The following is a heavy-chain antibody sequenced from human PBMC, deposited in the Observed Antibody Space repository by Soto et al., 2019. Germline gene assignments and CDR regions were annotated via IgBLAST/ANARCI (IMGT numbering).Heavy chain of an antibody. Sequence: SETLSLTCTVSGGSISSGGYYWSWIRQHPGKGLEWIGYIYYSGSTYYNPSLKSRVTISVDTSKNQFSLKLSSVTAADTAVYYCARAKSVLRFLEWPGGPYYYYMDVWGKGTTVTVSS. CDR1: GGSISSGGYY. CDR2: IYYSGST. J-gene: IGHJ6*03. CDR3: ARAKSVLRFLEWPGGPYYYYMDV. D-gene: IGHD3-3*01. V-gene: IGHV4-31*03.